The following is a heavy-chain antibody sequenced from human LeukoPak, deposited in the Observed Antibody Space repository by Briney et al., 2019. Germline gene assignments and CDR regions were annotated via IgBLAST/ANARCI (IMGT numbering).Heavy chain of an antibody. V-gene: IGHV3-48*04. CDR3: ARDKGWDTAMVKAKAFDI. CDR2: ISSSSSTI. Sequence: GGSLRLSCAASGFTFSSYSMNWVRQAPGKGLEWVSYISSSSSTIYYADSVKGRFTISRDNAKNSLYLQMNSLRAEDTAVYYCARDKGWDTAMVKAKAFDIWGQGTMVTVSS. J-gene: IGHJ3*02. D-gene: IGHD5-18*01. CDR1: GFTFSSYS.